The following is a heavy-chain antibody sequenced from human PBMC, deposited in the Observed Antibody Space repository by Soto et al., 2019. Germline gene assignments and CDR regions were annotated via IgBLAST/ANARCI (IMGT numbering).Heavy chain of an antibody. CDR3: ARAYNWNYDNRYYFDY. D-gene: IGHD1-7*01. CDR1: GGSISSGGYY. V-gene: IGHV4-31*03. Sequence: PSETLSLTCTVSGGSISSGGYYWSWIRQHPGKGLEWIGYIYYSGSTYYNPSLKSRVTISVDTSKNQFSLKLSSVTAADTAVYYCARAYNWNYDNRYYFDYWGQGTMVTVYS. CDR2: IYYSGST. J-gene: IGHJ4*02.